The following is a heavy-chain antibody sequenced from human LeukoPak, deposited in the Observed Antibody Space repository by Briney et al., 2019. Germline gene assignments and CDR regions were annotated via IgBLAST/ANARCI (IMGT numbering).Heavy chain of an antibody. CDR3: ARDRALD. V-gene: IGHV3-33*01. CDR2: IWYDGSNK. J-gene: IGHJ4*02. CDR1: GFTFSSDG. Sequence: PGRSLRVSCATSGFTFSSDGMHCVRQAPGKGLEWVAVIWYDGSNKYYADSVKGRFTISRDDSKNTLYLQMNSLRAEDTAVYYCARDRALDWGQGTLVTVSS.